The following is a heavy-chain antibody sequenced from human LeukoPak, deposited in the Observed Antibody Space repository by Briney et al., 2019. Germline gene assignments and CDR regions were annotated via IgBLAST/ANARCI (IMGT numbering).Heavy chain of an antibody. V-gene: IGHV3-21*01. CDR3: ARDRSTGESRLFVVQ. CDR2: MSSCGTYI. Sequence: GGSLRLSCAASVFIFSTYSMTWVREAPGGGLEWVSSMSSCGTYIYYADSVRGRFTISRENAKNSVSLVMKSLRAEDTAVYYCARDRSTGESRLFVVQWGQGTLVTVSS. CDR1: VFIFSTYS. D-gene: IGHD3-3*01. J-gene: IGHJ4*02.